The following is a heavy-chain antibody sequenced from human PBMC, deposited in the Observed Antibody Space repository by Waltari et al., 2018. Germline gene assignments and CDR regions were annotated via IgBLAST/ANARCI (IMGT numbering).Heavy chain of an antibody. D-gene: IGHD3-10*01. V-gene: IGHV4-34*01. CDR2: INHRGSN. CDR1: GGSFSGYS. CDR3: ARARGGYFDY. Sequence: QVQLQQWGAGLLKPSETLSLTCAVDGGSFSGYSWSWIRQPPGQGLEWMGEINHRGSNNYNPSLKRRVTISVDTSKNQFSLKLSSVTAADTAVYYCARARGGYFDYWGQGTLVTVSS. J-gene: IGHJ4*02.